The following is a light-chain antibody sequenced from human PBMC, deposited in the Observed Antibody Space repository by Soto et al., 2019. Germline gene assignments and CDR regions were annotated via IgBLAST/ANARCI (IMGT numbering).Light chain of an antibody. CDR2: GAS. V-gene: IGKV3-15*01. CDR1: QSVRSN. Sequence: EIVMTQSPATLSVSPGERATLSCRASQSVRSNLAWYQQKPGQAPRLLIYGASTRATGIPARFSGGGSGTEFTLTISSLQSEDFAVYYCQQYNNWPPWTFGQGTKVDIK. CDR3: QQYNNWPPWT. J-gene: IGKJ1*01.